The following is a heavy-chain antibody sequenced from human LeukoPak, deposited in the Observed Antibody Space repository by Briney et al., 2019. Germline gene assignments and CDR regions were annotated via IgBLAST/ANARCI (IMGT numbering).Heavy chain of an antibody. CDR1: GFTFTDYW. Sequence: GGSLRLSCAASGFTFTDYWMSWVRQAAGKGLEWVANIKRDGSEKYYVDSVKGRFTISRDNAKNSLYLQMNSLRAEDTAVYYCAKDLYARYYYGSGSTDAFDIWGQGTMVTVSS. V-gene: IGHV3-7*01. CDR2: IKRDGSEK. J-gene: IGHJ3*02. CDR3: AKDLYARYYYGSGSTDAFDI. D-gene: IGHD3-10*01.